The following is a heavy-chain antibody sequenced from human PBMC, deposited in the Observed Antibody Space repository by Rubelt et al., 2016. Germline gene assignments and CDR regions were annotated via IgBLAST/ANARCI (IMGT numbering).Heavy chain of an antibody. D-gene: IGHD3-22*01. J-gene: IGHJ4*02. V-gene: IGHV3-43*01. Sequence: KGRFTISRDNSKNSLYLQMHSLRTEDTALYYCAKDLSGDSSGYYGYWGQGTLVTVSS. CDR3: AKDLSGDSSGYYGY.